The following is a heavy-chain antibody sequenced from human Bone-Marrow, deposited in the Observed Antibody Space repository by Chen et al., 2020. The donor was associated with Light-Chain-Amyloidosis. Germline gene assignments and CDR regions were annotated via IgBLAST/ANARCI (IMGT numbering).Heavy chain of an antibody. Sequence: QVSLVESGGGVVQPGGSLRLSCVASGFTFSNYGMHWVRQAPGKGLEWVAVIPYDGNNKHYADSVQGRFTISRENSENTLYLQMSSLRAEDSAVYYCAKDLNFGSGTFYSGYYFDYWGQGNLVTVSS. CDR3: AKDLNFGSGTFYSGYYFDY. CDR1: GFTFSNYG. D-gene: IGHD3-10*01. V-gene: IGHV3-30*18. CDR2: IPYDGNNK. J-gene: IGHJ4*02.